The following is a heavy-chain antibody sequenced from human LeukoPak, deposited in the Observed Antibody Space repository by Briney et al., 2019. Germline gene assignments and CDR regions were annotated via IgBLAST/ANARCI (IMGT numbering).Heavy chain of an antibody. CDR3: AKDTEPGIAVAGYFDY. D-gene: IGHD6-19*01. CDR1: GFTFVDYA. J-gene: IGHJ4*02. Sequence: GGSLRLSCAASGFTFVDYAMHWVRQAPGKGLEWVSGISWNSGSIGYADSVKGRFTISRDNAKNSLYLQMNSLRAEDTALYYCAKDTEPGIAVAGYFDYWGQGTLVTVSS. CDR2: ISWNSGSI. V-gene: IGHV3-9*01.